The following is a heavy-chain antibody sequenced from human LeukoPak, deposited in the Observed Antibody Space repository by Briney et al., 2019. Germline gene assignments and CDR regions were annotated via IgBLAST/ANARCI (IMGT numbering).Heavy chain of an antibody. CDR2: ISSSSSTI. V-gene: IGHV3-48*04. Sequence: GGSLRLSCAASGFTFSSYSMNWARQAPGKGLEWVSYISSSSSTIYYADSVKGRFTISRDNAKNSLYLQMNSLRAEDTAVYYCASARPVDYWGQGTLVTVSS. CDR3: ASARPVDY. D-gene: IGHD6-6*01. J-gene: IGHJ4*02. CDR1: GFTFSSYS.